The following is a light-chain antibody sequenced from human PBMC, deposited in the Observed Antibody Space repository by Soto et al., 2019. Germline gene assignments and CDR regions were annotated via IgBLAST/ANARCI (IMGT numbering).Light chain of an antibody. Sequence: ETVLTQSPATLSLSPGERASLSCRASQSVFSSLAWYQQKPGQAPRLPISDASNRAAGIPARFTGSGSGTDFTLTISTLEPEDFAVYYCQQYGTSPWTFGQGTKV. CDR3: QQYGTSPWT. V-gene: IGKV3-11*01. CDR2: DAS. J-gene: IGKJ1*01. CDR1: QSVFSS.